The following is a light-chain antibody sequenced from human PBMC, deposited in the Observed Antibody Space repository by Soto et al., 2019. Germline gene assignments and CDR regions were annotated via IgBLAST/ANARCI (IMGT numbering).Light chain of an antibody. J-gene: IGLJ1*01. V-gene: IGLV1-40*01. CDR1: SSNIGAGYD. Sequence: QSVLTQPPSVSGAPGQRVTISCTGSSSNIGAGYDVHWYQQLPGTAPKLLIYGNSNRPSGVPDRFSGSKSATSASLAITGLQAEDEAEYYCQSFDSSLSGFYVFGTGTKVTVL. CDR3: QSFDSSLSGFYV. CDR2: GNS.